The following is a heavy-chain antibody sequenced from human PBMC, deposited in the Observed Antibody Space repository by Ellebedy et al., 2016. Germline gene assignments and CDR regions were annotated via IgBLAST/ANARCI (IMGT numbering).Heavy chain of an antibody. Sequence: GESLKISXAASGFTFSSYDMHWVRQATGKGLEWVSAIGTAGDTYYPGSVKGRFTISRENAKNSLYLQMNSLRAGDTAVYYCARGGSSMVRGFGGYGMDVWGQGTTVTVSS. V-gene: IGHV3-13*01. CDR3: ARGGSSMVRGFGGYGMDV. D-gene: IGHD3-10*01. CDR1: GFTFSSYD. CDR2: IGTAGDT. J-gene: IGHJ6*02.